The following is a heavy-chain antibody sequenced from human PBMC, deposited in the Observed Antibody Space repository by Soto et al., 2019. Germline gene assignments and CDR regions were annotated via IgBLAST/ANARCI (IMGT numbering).Heavy chain of an antibody. J-gene: IGHJ4*02. D-gene: IGHD6-13*01. CDR1: GYTFTNYY. CDR2: IDPSGGSP. CDR3: TRDTPGARWYFDY. Sequence: QVQLVQSGAEVKKPGASVKVSCKASGYTFTNYYIHWVRQAPGQGLEWMGIIDPSGGSPTNAQKFQGRVSMTGATSASTVYMQLRSLRSDDTAVYFCTRDTPGARWYFDYWGQGTLVTVSS. V-gene: IGHV1-46*03.